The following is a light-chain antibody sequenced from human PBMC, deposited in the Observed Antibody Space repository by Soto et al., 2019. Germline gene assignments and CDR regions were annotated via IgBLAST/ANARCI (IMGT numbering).Light chain of an antibody. J-gene: IGKJ1*01. CDR2: GAS. CDR1: QGIRND. CDR3: LQYHTYPAWT. V-gene: IGKV1-17*01. Sequence: DIQMTQSTSSLSASVGDRVTITCRASQGIRNDLDWYQQKPGKAPKRLIYGASGLQSGVPSRFSGRGSGTEFTLTITSLQPEDFATYFCLQYHTYPAWTFGQGTKVEVK.